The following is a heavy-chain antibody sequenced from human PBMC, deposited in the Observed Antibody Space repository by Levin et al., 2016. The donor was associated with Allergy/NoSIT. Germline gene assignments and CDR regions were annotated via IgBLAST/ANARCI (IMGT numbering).Heavy chain of an antibody. CDR1: GASISSYY. CDR3: ARGARSESFYLTHFDS. Sequence: SETLSLTCAVSGASISSYYWSWIRQSPGKGLEWIGYIYSSGGNNYNPSLKSRVTISVDTSKSQFSLRLTSVTPADTAVYFCARGARSESFYLTHFDSWGQGTLVTVSS. V-gene: IGHV4-59*13. J-gene: IGHJ4*02. D-gene: IGHD3-10*01. CDR2: IYSSGGN.